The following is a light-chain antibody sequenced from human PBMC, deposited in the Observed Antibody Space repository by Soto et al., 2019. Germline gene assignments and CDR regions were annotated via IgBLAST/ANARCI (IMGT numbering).Light chain of an antibody. CDR2: GAS. V-gene: IGKV3D-15*01. CDR3: QQYNNWPPVT. Sequence: EIVMTQSPATLSVSPGERATLSCRASQSVSSNLAWYQKKPGQAPRLLINGASSRATGIPARFSGSGSGTEFTLTISSLQSEDFAVYFCQQYNNWPPVTFGPGTKVDIK. J-gene: IGKJ3*01. CDR1: QSVSSN.